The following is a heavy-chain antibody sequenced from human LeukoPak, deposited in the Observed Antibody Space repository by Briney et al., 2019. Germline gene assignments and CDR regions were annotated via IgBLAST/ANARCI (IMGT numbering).Heavy chain of an antibody. Sequence: PSETLSLTCTVSGYSISRGYYWGWIRQPPRKALEWIGSIYHSGSTYYNPSLKSRLTISVDTSKNQLSLKVRSVTAADTAVYYCAGWFGELSSLFAYWGQGALVTVSS. CDR2: IYHSGST. J-gene: IGHJ4*02. V-gene: IGHV4-38-2*02. D-gene: IGHD3-10*01. CDR3: AGWFGELSSLFAY. CDR1: GYSISRGYY.